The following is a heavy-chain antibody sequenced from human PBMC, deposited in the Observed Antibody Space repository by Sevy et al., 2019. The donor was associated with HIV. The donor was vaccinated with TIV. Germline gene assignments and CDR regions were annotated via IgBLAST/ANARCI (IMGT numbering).Heavy chain of an antibody. Sequence: SGPTLVNPTQTLTLTCTFSGFSLSTTEVGVGWIRQPPGKALEWLALIYWNDDRRYSPSLKSRLTITKDTSKNQVVLTMPNMDPVDTATYYCAHTSYDTSGYYNHDAFDIWGQGTMVTVSS. J-gene: IGHJ3*02. D-gene: IGHD3-22*01. CDR2: IYWNDDR. CDR3: AHTSYDTSGYYNHDAFDI. V-gene: IGHV2-5*01. CDR1: GFSLSTTEVG.